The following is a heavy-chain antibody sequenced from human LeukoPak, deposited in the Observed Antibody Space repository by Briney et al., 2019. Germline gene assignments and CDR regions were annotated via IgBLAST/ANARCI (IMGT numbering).Heavy chain of an antibody. J-gene: IGHJ4*02. V-gene: IGHV4-30-2*01. CDR3: ARESGYYNY. CDR2: INHSGST. D-gene: IGHD3-3*01. CDR1: GGSISSGGYY. Sequence: PSQTLSLTCTVSGGSISSGGYYWTWIRQPPGKGLEWIGEINHSGSTNYNPSLKSRVIISVDTSKNQFSLKLNSVTAADTAVYYCARESGYYNYWGQGTLVTVSS.